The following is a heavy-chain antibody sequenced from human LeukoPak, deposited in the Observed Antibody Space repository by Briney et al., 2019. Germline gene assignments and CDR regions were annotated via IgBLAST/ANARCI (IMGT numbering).Heavy chain of an antibody. CDR3: ARDMYDNGWSSFDY. D-gene: IGHD3-10*01. CDR1: GFTFSNYA. V-gene: IGHV3-30-3*01. CDR2: ISFDGTNK. J-gene: IGHJ4*01. Sequence: GGSLRLSCAASGFTFSNYAMHWVRQAPGKGLEWVAVISFDGTNKYYANSVQGRFTISRDNSKNTLYLQMNSLRAEDTALYYCARDMYDNGWSSFDYWGQEPWSPSPQ.